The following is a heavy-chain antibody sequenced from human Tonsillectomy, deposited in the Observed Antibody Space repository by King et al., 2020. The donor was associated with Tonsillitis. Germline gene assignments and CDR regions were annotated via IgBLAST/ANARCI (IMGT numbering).Heavy chain of an antibody. J-gene: IGHJ4*02. CDR1: GFTFSSYA. V-gene: IGHV3-23*04. CDR3: ANPLGPYSGYYTN. CDR2: ISGSGGST. Sequence: VQLVESGGGLVQPGGSLRLSCAATGFTFSSYAMSWVRQAPGKGLEWVSAISGSGGSTYYADSVKGRFTISRDNSKNTLYLQMNSLRAEDTAVYYCANPLGPYSGYYTNWGQGTLVTVSS. D-gene: IGHD3-22*01.